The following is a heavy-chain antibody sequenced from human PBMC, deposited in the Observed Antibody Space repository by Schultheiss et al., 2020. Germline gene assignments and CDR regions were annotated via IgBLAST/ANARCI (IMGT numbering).Heavy chain of an antibody. D-gene: IGHD6-19*01. CDR3: ARDTSGWYDY. CDR2: IYYSGST. J-gene: IGHJ4*02. V-gene: IGHV4-59*05. CDR1: GFTFSNHW. Sequence: ESLKISCTASGFTFSNHWMSWVRQAPGKGLEWIGSIYYSGSTYYNPSLKSRVTISVDTSKNQFSLKLSSVTAADTAVYYCARDTSGWYDYWGQGTLVTVSS.